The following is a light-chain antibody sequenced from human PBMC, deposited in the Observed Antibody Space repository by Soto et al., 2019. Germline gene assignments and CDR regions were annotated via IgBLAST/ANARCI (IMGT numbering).Light chain of an antibody. CDR1: LTMSSW. CDR3: QHYNSYSEA. V-gene: IGKV1-5*03. J-gene: IGKJ1*01. CDR2: MAS. Sequence: DIQMTQSPYTLSGSVGDRVTITCLSCLTMSSWLALYQQKPGKVPKRLIYMASTLKSGVPSRFSCSGSGTEFTLTISSLQPDDFATYYCQHYNSYSEAFGQGTKVDI.